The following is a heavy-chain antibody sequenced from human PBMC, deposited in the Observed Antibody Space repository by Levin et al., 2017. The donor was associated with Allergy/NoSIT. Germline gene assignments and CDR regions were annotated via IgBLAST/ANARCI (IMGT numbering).Heavy chain of an antibody. CDR1: GFNFNNAW. CDR3: STDLLRFRWYFDL. CDR2: IKSRTDDETK. Sequence: GESLKISCVASGFNFNNAWMGWVRQAPGKGLEWVGRIKSRTDDETKDYAAPVKGRFTISRDDEKNMLYLQMNSLKTEDTAVYYCSTDLLRFRWYFDLWGRGTRVTVSS. D-gene: IGHD3-10*01. J-gene: IGHJ2*01. V-gene: IGHV3-15*01.